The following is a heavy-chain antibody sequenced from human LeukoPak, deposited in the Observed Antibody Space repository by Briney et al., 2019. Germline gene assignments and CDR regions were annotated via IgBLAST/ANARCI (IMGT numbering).Heavy chain of an antibody. V-gene: IGHV1-2*02. CDR1: GYTFTGYY. D-gene: IGHD6-6*01. J-gene: IGHJ4*02. Sequence: ASVKVSCKASGYTFTGYYMHWVRQAPGQGLEWMGWIDPNSGGTNYAQKFQGRVTMTRDTSISTAYMELSRLRSDHTAVYYCARASIAARRFDYWGQGTLVTVSS. CDR3: ARASIAARRFDY. CDR2: IDPNSGGT.